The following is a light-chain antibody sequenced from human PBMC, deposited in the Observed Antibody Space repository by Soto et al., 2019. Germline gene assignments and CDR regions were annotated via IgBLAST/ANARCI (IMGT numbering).Light chain of an antibody. V-gene: IGKV3-20*01. CDR3: QQYGDLPPT. J-gene: IGKJ1*01. CDR1: QSVSSTY. Sequence: EIVLTQSPGTLSLSPGERATLSCRASQSVSSTYLAWYQQKPGQAPRLLIYGASTRGTGIPDRFSGSGSGTDFTLTISRLEPEDFVVYHCQQYGDLPPTFGQGTKVEIK. CDR2: GAS.